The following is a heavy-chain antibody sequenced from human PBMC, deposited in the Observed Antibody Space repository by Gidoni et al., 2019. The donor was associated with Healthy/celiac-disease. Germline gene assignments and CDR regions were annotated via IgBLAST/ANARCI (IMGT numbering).Heavy chain of an antibody. V-gene: IGHV4-34*01. Sequence: QVQLQQWGAGLLKPSETLSLTCAVYGGSFSGYYWRWIRQPPGKGLEWIEEINHSGSTNYTPSLKSGVTISVETSKNQFSLKLGSVTAADTAVYYCARGRLRFLEWLSHYFDYWGQGTLVTVSS. D-gene: IGHD3-3*01. CDR3: ARGRLRFLEWLSHYFDY. J-gene: IGHJ4*02. CDR2: INHSGST. CDR1: GGSFSGYY.